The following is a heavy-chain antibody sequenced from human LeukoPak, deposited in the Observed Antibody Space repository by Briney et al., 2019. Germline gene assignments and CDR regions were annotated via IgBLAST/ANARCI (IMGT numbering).Heavy chain of an antibody. Sequence: GGSLRLSCTASGFTFSGYGMHWVRQAPGKGLEWVAVISNDGNNKYYADSVKGRFTISRDNSKSTLYLQMNSLRAEDTAVYYCAKAPLRYFDWLFLHWGQGTLVTVSS. J-gene: IGHJ1*01. CDR3: AKAPLRYFDWLFLH. CDR2: ISNDGNNK. D-gene: IGHD3-9*01. CDR1: GFTFSGYG. V-gene: IGHV3-30*18.